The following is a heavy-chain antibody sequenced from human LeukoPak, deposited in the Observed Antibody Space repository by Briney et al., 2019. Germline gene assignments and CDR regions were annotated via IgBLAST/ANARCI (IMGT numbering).Heavy chain of an antibody. J-gene: IGHJ6*03. CDR2: IYYSGST. CDR3: ARGYYYGSGSYPRLVYMDV. Sequence: SETLSLTCTVSGGSISSYYWSWIRQPPGKGLEWIGYIYYSGSTNYNPSLKSRVTISVDTSKNQFSLKLSSVTAADTAVYYCARGYYYGSGSYPRLVYMDVWGKGTTVTVSS. D-gene: IGHD3-10*01. CDR1: GGSISSYY. V-gene: IGHV4-59*01.